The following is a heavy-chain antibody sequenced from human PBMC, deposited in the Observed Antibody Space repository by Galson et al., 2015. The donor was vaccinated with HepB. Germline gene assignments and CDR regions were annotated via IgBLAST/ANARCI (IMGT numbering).Heavy chain of an antibody. J-gene: IGHJ6*02. Sequence: SLRLSCAASGFTFSSYAMSWVRQAPGKGLEWVSAISGSGGSTYYADSVKGRFTISRDNSKNTLYLQMNSLRAEDTAVYYCAKRSRWDLNYYYYGMDVWGQGTTVTVSS. D-gene: IGHD1-26*01. CDR1: GFTFSSYA. CDR3: AKRSRWDLNYYYYGMDV. V-gene: IGHV3-23*01. CDR2: ISGSGGST.